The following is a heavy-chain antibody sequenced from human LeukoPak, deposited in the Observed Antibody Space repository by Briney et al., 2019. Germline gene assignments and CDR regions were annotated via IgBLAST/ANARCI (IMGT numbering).Heavy chain of an antibody. CDR2: ISGSGGST. D-gene: IGHD6-13*01. V-gene: IGHV3-23*01. CDR1: GFTFSSYA. CDR3: AKDEGSSWSYNRFDP. J-gene: IGHJ5*02. Sequence: GGSLRLSCAASGFTFSSYAMSWVRQAPGKGLEWVSAISGSGGSTYYADSVKGRFTISRDNSKNTLYLQMNSLRAEDTAVYYCAKDEGSSWSYNRFDPWGQGTLVTVSS.